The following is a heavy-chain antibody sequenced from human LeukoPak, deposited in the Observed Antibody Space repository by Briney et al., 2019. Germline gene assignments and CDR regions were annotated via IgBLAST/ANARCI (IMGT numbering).Heavy chain of an antibody. CDR1: GGSISSYY. D-gene: IGHD3-22*01. CDR3: ARYYYDSSGYYYVDAFDI. Sequence: PSETLSLTCTVSGGSISSYYWSWIRQPPGKGLEWIGYIYYSGSTNYNPSLKSRVTISVDTSKNQFSLKLSSVTAAATAVYYCARYYYDSSGYYYVDAFDIWGQGTMVTVSS. J-gene: IGHJ3*02. V-gene: IGHV4-59*01. CDR2: IYYSGST.